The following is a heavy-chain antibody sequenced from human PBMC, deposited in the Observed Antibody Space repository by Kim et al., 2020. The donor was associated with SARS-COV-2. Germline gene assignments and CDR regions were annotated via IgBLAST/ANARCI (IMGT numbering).Heavy chain of an antibody. V-gene: IGHV1-69*13. D-gene: IGHD1-26*01. Sequence: SVKVSCKASGGTFSSYAISWVRQAPGQGLEWMGGIIPIFGTANYAQKFQGRVTITADESTSTAYMELSSLRSEDTAVYYCATFLVGATLSYYGMDVWGQGTTVTVSS. CDR3: ATFLVGATLSYYGMDV. CDR2: IIPIFGTA. J-gene: IGHJ6*02. CDR1: GGTFSSYA.